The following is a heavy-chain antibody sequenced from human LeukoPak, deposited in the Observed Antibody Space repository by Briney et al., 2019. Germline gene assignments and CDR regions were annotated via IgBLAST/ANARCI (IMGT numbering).Heavy chain of an antibody. CDR3: AKYPASGGYFDY. CDR1: GFTFSTYS. V-gene: IGHV3-23*01. D-gene: IGHD6-13*01. CDR2: ISGSGANT. Sequence: GGSLRLSCAASGFTFSTYSMSWVRLAPGKGLEWVSGISGSGANTYYADSVKGRFTISRDNSKNTPYLQMNSLRAEDTAVFYCAKYPASGGYFDYWGQGTLVTVSS. J-gene: IGHJ4*02.